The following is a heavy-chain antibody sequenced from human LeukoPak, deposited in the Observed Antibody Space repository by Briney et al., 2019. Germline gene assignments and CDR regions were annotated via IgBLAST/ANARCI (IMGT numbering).Heavy chain of an antibody. CDR1: GFTFSSYA. D-gene: IGHD2-15*01. V-gene: IGHV3-23*01. CDR3: AKALGYCSGGSCYFDY. Sequence: GSLRLSCAASGFTFSSYAMSWVRQAPGKGLEWVSAISGSGGSTYYADSVKGRFTISRDNSKNTLYLQMNSLRAEDTAVYYCAKALGYCSGGSCYFDYWGQGTLVTVSS. CDR2: ISGSGGST. J-gene: IGHJ4*02.